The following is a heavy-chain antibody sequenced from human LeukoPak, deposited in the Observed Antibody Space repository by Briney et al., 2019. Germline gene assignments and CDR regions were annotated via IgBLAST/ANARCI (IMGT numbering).Heavy chain of an antibody. Sequence: GGSLRLSCAASGFTFSSYAMSWVRQAPGKGLEWVSATSGSGGSTYYGDSVKGRFTISRDNAESSLYLQMNSLRAEDTAVYYCASGVVSAYWGQGTLVTVSS. D-gene: IGHD3-3*01. V-gene: IGHV3-23*01. CDR1: GFTFSSYA. J-gene: IGHJ4*02. CDR3: ASGVVSAY. CDR2: TSGSGGST.